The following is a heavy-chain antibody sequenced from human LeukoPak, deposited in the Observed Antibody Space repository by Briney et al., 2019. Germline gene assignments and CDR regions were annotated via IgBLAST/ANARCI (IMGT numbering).Heavy chain of an antibody. CDR3: ARDLNALPVY. D-gene: IGHD1-26*01. J-gene: IGHJ4*02. CDR2: NSGSGGST. CDR1: GFTFSSYA. V-gene: IGHV3-23*01. Sequence: GGSLRLSCAASGFTFSSYAMSWVRQAPGKGLEWVSANSGSGGSTYYADSVKGRFTISRDNSKNTLYLQMNSLRAEDTAVYYCARDLNALPVYWGQGTLVTVSS.